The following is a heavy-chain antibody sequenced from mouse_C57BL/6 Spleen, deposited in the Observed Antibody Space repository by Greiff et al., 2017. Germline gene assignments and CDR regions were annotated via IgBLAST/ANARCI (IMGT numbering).Heavy chain of an antibody. CDR3: ARMAPIDTTVVAVDFDV. J-gene: IGHJ1*03. CDR2: IWWDDDK. V-gene: IGHV8-8*01. CDR1: GFSLSTFGMG. D-gene: IGHD1-1*01. Sequence: QVTLKECGPGILQPSQTLSLTCSFSGFSLSTFGMGVGWIRQPSGKGLEWLAHIWWDDDKYYNPALKSRLTISKDTSKNQVFLKIANVDTADTATYYCARMAPIDTTVVAVDFDVWGTGTTVTVSS.